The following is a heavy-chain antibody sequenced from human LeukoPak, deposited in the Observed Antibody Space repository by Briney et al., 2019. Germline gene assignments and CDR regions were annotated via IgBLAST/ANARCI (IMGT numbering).Heavy chain of an antibody. V-gene: IGHV1-46*01. CDR2: INPSGGST. D-gene: IGHD6-13*01. J-gene: IGHJ4*02. CDR3: ARVRAAAHLFDY. Sequence: GSVTVSCKASGYTLTSYYMHWVRQAPAQGLEWMGIINPSGGSTSYAQKFQGRVTTTRDTSTSTVYMELSSLRPEDTAVYYCARVRAAAHLFDYWGQGTLVTVSS. CDR1: GYTLTSYY.